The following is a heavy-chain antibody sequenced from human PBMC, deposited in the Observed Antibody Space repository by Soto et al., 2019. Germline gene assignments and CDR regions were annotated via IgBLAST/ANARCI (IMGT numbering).Heavy chain of an antibody. D-gene: IGHD3-10*01. CDR2: INSDGSGA. CDR3: IRDYGEAGSTNAFDI. Sequence: VGSWRLSGAASGFTFSSFWMHWVRQAPGKGLVWVSRINSDGSGASYADFVEGRFTISRDNAKNTVYFQMNSLREEDTAVYYCIRDYGEAGSTNAFDIWGQGTMVTVSS. CDR1: GFTFSSFW. J-gene: IGHJ3*02. V-gene: IGHV3-74*01.